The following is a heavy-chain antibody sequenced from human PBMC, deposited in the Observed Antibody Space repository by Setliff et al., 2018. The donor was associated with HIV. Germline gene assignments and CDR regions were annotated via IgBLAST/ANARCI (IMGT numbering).Heavy chain of an antibody. CDR3: ARVSSTYWYSIFRNYYYHMDA. D-gene: IGHD2-8*02. CDR2: INHSGRT. J-gene: IGHJ6*03. V-gene: IGHV4-34*01. CDR1: GGSFSDYY. Sequence: SETLSLTCAVYGGSFSDYYWNWIRQPPGKGLEWIGEINHSGRTNYNPSLKSRVTIPVDTSKKQFSLKLSSVTAADTAVYYCARVSSTYWYSIFRNYYYHMDAWGKGTTVTVSS.